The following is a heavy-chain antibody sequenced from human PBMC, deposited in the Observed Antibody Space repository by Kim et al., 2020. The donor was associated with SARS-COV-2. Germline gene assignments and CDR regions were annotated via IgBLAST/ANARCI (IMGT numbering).Heavy chain of an antibody. CDR2: IYYSGST. V-gene: IGHV4-39*01. D-gene: IGHD6-19*01. CDR1: GGSISSSSYY. Sequence: SETLSLTCTVSGGSISSSSYYWGWIRQPPGKGLEWIGSIYYSGSTYYNPSLKSRVTISVDTSKNQFSLKLSSVTAADTAVYYCARTVIMAVAGVWYFDYWGQGTLVTVSS. J-gene: IGHJ4*02. CDR3: ARTVIMAVAGVWYFDY.